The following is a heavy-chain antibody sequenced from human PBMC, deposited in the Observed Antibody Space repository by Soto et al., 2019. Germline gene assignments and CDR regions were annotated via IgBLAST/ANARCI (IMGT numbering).Heavy chain of an antibody. D-gene: IGHD5-18*01. CDR3: APSREWLRSFDY. CDR1: GFTFSSYS. V-gene: IGHV3-48*02. Sequence: EVQLVESGGGLVQPGGSLRLSCAASGFTFSSYSMNWVRQAPGKGLEWVSYISSSSSTIYYADSVKGRFTISRDNAKNSLYLQLNSLRDEDTAVYYFAPSREWLRSFDYWGQGTLVTVSS. CDR2: ISSSSSTI. J-gene: IGHJ4*02.